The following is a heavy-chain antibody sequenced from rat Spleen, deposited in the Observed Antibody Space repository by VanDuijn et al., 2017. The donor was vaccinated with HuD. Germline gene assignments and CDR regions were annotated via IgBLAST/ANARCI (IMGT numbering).Heavy chain of an antibody. Sequence: EVQLVESGGGLVQPGRSLKLSCVASGFTFSDYGMVWVLQAPTKGLEWVASISYNGVSTYYRDSVKGRFTISRDNAKSTLYLQMESLRSEDTATYYCAKVPYYGYYYFDYWGQGVMVTVSS. CDR1: GFTFSDYG. V-gene: IGHV5-20*01. D-gene: IGHD1-7*01. J-gene: IGHJ2*01. CDR3: AKVPYYGYYYFDY. CDR2: ISYNGVST.